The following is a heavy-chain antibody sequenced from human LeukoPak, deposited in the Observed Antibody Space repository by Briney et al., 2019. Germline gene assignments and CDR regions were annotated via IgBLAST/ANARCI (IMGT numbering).Heavy chain of an antibody. CDR3: AHENHRPGYSGYDYYFDY. CDR2: INAGNGNA. V-gene: IGHV1-3*01. CDR1: GYTFTSYA. Sequence: ASVKVSCKASGYTFTSYAMHWVRQAPGQRLEWMGWINAGNGNAKYSQKFQGRVTITRDTSASTAYMELSSLRSEDTAVYYCAHENHRPGYSGYDYYFDYWGQGTLVTVSS. J-gene: IGHJ4*02. D-gene: IGHD5-12*01.